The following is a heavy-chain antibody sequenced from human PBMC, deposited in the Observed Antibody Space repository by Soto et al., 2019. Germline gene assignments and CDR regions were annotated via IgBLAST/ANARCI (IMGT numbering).Heavy chain of an antibody. J-gene: IGHJ6*02. D-gene: IGHD4-17*01. Sequence: GGSLRLSCAASGFTFSSYWMIWVRQAPGKGLEWVANIKQDGSEKYYVDSVKGRFTISRDNARNSLYLQMNSLRVEDTAVFYCAVPYGDSLYYYYGMDVWGQGTTVTVSS. CDR2: IKQDGSEK. CDR1: GFTFSSYW. CDR3: AVPYGDSLYYYYGMDV. V-gene: IGHV3-7*01.